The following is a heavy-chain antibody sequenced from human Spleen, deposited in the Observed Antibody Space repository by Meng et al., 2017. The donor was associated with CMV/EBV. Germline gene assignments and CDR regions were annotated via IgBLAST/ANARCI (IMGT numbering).Heavy chain of an antibody. CDR3: ARASGYCSSTSCPGYYYGMDV. CDR2: ISYDGSNK. V-gene: IGHV3-30-3*01. CDR1: GFTFSSYA. J-gene: IGHJ6*02. D-gene: IGHD2-2*01. Sequence: GESLKISCAASGFTFSSYAMHWVRQAPGKGLEWVAVISYDGSNKYYADSVKGRFTISSDNSKNTLYLQMNSLRAEDTAVYYCARASGYCSSTSCPGYYYGMDVWGQGTTVTVSS.